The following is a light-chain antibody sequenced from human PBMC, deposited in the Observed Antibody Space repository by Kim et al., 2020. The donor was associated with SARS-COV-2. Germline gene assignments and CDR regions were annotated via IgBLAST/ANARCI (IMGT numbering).Light chain of an antibody. CDR3: QQSYSMPLT. CDR2: SSS. CDR1: QSVSTY. J-gene: IGKJ1*01. V-gene: IGKV1-39*01. Sequence: DIQMTQSPSSLSASVRDRVTITCRASQSVSTYLNWFQQRPGKAPKLLIYSSSTLQTGVSARFSGTGSGTEFTLTISSLQPEDFATYYCQQSYSMPLTFGLGTQVDIK.